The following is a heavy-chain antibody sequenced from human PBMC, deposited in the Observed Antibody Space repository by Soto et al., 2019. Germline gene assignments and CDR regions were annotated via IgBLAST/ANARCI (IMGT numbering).Heavy chain of an antibody. CDR3: ARDPTLWGISCYSGCYYGMDV. CDR1: GFTFSSYW. J-gene: IGHJ6*02. D-gene: IGHD2-2*02. V-gene: IGHV3-74*01. CDR2: INSDGSST. Sequence: GGSLRLSCAASGFTFSSYWMHWVRQAPGKGLVWVSRINSDGSSTSYADSVKGRFTISRDNAKNTLYLQMNSLRAEDTAVYYCARDPTLWGISCYSGCYYGMDVWGQGTTVTVSS.